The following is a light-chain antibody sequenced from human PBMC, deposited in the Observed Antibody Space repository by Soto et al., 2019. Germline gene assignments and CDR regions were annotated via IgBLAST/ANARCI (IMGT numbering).Light chain of an antibody. V-gene: IGKV3-20*01. CDR2: AAS. J-gene: IGKJ4*01. CDR1: QSIDSSY. Sequence: EIVLTQSPGTLSLAPGERVTLSCRASQSIDSSYLGWYQQKPGQAPRLLVFAASNRATGIPDRFSGSGSGTDFTLTITRLEPEDFAVCYCQQYGSSPLAFGGGTRVEIK. CDR3: QQYGSSPLA.